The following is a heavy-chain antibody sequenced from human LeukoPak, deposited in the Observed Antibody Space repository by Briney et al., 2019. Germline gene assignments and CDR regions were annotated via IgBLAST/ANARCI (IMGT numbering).Heavy chain of an antibody. CDR3: ARGPTAYYYYGMDV. Sequence: ASVKVSCKASGYTFTSYDINWVQQATGQGLEWMGWMNPNSGNTGYAQKFQGRVTMTRNTSISTAYMELSSLRSEDTAVYYCARGPTAYYYYGMDVWGQGTTVTVSS. J-gene: IGHJ6*02. D-gene: IGHD4-17*01. V-gene: IGHV1-8*01. CDR2: MNPNSGNT. CDR1: GYTFTSYD.